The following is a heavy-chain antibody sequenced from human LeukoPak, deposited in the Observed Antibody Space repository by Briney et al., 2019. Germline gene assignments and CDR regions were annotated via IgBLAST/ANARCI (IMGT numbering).Heavy chain of an antibody. J-gene: IGHJ4*02. Sequence: SETLSLTCTVSGGSISSYYWSWIRQPPGKGLEWIGYIYYSGSTYYNPSLKSRVTISVDTSKNQFSLKLSSVTAADTAVYYCARGPTKTGGSYYGQSFDYWGQGTLVTVSS. CDR3: ARGPTKTGGSYYGQSFDY. CDR2: IYYSGST. CDR1: GGSISSYY. V-gene: IGHV4-59*06. D-gene: IGHD1-26*01.